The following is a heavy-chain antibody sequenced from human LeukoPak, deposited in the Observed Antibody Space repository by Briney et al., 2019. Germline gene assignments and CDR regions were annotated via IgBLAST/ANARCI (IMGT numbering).Heavy chain of an antibody. CDR1: GGSISSSSYY. J-gene: IGHJ5*02. Sequence: SETLSLTCTVSGGSISSSSYYWGWIRQPPGKGLEWIGSIYYSGSTYYNPSLKSRVTISVDTSKNQFSLKLSSVTAADTAVYYCARDSPFDPWGQGTLVTVSS. V-gene: IGHV4-39*07. CDR3: ARDSPFDP. CDR2: IYYSGST.